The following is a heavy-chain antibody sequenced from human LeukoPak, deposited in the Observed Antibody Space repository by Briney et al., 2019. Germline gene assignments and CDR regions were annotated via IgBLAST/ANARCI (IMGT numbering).Heavy chain of an antibody. CDR2: INRDGSNT. V-gene: IGHV3-74*01. D-gene: IGHD2-2*01. CDR1: GFTFSSYW. Sequence: QTGGSLRLSCAASGFTFSSYWMYWVRQVPGKGLVWVSRINRDGSNTVYADSVKGRFTISRDNAKNTLYLQMNSLRDEDTAVYYCARDSYTSPDYWGQEILVTVSS. CDR3: ARDSYTSPDY. J-gene: IGHJ4*02.